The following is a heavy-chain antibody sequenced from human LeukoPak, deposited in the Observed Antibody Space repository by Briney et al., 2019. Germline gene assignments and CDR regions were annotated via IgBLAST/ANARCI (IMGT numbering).Heavy chain of an antibody. CDR1: GFTLSSYA. CDR2: ISGSGGST. D-gene: IGHD6-13*01. CDR3: ARASAGRDDAFDI. J-gene: IGHJ3*02. V-gene: IGHV3-23*01. Sequence: GGSLRLSCAASGFTLSSYAMSWVRQAPGKGLEWVSAISGSGGSTNYADSVKGRFTISRDNSKNTLYLQMNSLRAEDTAVYYCARASAGRDDAFDIWGQGTMVTVSS.